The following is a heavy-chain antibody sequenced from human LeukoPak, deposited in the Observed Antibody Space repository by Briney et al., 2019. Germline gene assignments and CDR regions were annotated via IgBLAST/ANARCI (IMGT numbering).Heavy chain of an antibody. CDR3: ARNYYDFWSGHTTNWFDP. V-gene: IGHV1-69*13. J-gene: IGHJ5*02. CDR2: IIPIFGTA. D-gene: IGHD3-3*01. CDR1: GGTFSSYA. Sequence: ASVKVSCKASGGTFSSYAISWVRQAPGQGLEWMGGIIPIFGTANYAQKFQGRVTITADESTSTAYMELSSLRSEDTAVYYCARNYYDFWSGHTTNWFDPWSQGTLVTVSS.